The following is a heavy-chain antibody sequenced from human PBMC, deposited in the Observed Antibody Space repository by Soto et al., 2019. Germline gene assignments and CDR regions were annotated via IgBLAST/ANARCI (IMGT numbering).Heavy chain of an antibody. Sequence: QVQLVQSGAEVKKPGSSVKVSCKASGGTFSSYAISWVRQAPGQGLEWLGGIIPIFGTANYAQKFQGRVTITADESTSTAYMELSSLRSEDTAVYYCAREVCSSTSCYYNWFDPWGQGTLVTVSS. CDR2: IIPIFGTA. D-gene: IGHD2-2*01. CDR1: GGTFSSYA. CDR3: AREVCSSTSCYYNWFDP. J-gene: IGHJ5*02. V-gene: IGHV1-69*01.